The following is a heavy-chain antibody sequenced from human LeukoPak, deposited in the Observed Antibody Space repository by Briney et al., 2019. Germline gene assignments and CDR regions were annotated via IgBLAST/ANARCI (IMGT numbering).Heavy chain of an antibody. CDR1: GFTLSSYW. CDR3: ARDRYWGSGYYDNDY. CDR2: IKQDGSEK. Sequence: YPGGSLRLSCAAPGFTLSSYWMSWVRQAPGKGLEWVANIKQDGSEKYYVDSVKGRFTISRDTAKNSLSLQMNSLRAEDTAVYYCARDRYWGSGYYDNDYWGQGTLVTVSS. J-gene: IGHJ4*02. D-gene: IGHD3-22*01. V-gene: IGHV3-7*01.